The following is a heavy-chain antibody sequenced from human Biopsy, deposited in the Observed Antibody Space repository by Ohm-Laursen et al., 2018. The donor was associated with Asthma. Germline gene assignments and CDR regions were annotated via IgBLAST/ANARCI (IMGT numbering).Heavy chain of an antibody. J-gene: IGHJ6*02. V-gene: IGHV3-30*03. Sequence: SLRLSCAASGFTVSRDHMFWVRQAPGKGLEWVAFLSYDGSNKYYGDSVKGRFTISRDNSKNTLYLQMDSLRAEDTAVYYCASYEVVTAILPMDVWGQGTTVTVSS. CDR3: ASYEVVTAILPMDV. CDR2: LSYDGSNK. D-gene: IGHD2-21*02. CDR1: GFTVSRDH.